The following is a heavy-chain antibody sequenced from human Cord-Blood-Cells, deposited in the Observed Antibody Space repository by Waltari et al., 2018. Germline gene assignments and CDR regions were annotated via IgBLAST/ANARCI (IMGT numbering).Heavy chain of an antibody. CDR2: IYHSGST. CDR1: GYSISSGYY. J-gene: IGHJ4*02. D-gene: IGHD7-27*01. CDR3: ARAVGTGDLY. V-gene: IGHV4-38-2*01. Sequence: QVQLQESGPGLVKPSETLSLTCAVSGYSISSGYYWGWIRQPPGKGLEWIGSIYHSGSTYYNPSLKGRVTMSVDTSKNQFSLKLSSVTAADTAVYYCARAVGTGDLYWGQGTLVTVSS.